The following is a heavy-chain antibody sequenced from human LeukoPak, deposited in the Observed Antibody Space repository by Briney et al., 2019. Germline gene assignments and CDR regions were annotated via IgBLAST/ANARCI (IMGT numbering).Heavy chain of an antibody. J-gene: IGHJ6*02. CDR1: GFTVSSNY. CDR2: IYSGGRT. V-gene: IGHV3-53*01. CDR3: ARHLYGDYLTDRYYGMDV. D-gene: IGHD4-17*01. Sequence: PGGSLRLSCAASGFTVSSNYMSWVRQAPGKGLGGVSVIYSGGRTYYADSVKGRFAISRDNSKNTLYLQMNSLPAEDTAVYYCARHLYGDYLTDRYYGMDVWGQGTTVTVSS.